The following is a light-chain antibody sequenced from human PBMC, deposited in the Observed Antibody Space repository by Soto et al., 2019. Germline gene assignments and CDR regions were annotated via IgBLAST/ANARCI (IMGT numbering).Light chain of an antibody. CDR1: QSVSSN. CDR2: GAS. V-gene: IGKV3-15*01. CDR3: QQANSFPLT. Sequence: IVMTQSTATRSVSPVERGTLSCRASQSVSSNLAWYQQKPGQAPRLLIYGASTRATGIPARFSGSGSGTDLTLTISSLQNEDFATYYCQQANSFPLTFGGGTQVDIK. J-gene: IGKJ4*01.